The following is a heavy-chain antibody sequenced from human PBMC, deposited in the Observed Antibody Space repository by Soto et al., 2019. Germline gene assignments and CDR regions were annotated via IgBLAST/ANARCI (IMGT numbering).Heavy chain of an antibody. CDR2: IYTGGST. CDR3: ARAYGGNPALFDP. Sequence: EVPLVESGGGLIQPGGSLRLSCAASGFTVSRDYMSWVRQAPGKGLEWVSVIYTGGSTYYADSVKGRFTFSRDNSKNTLYVKVNSLRAEDTAVYYCARAYGGNPALFDPWGQGTLVTVSS. J-gene: IGHJ5*02. CDR1: GFTVSRDY. V-gene: IGHV3-53*01. D-gene: IGHD4-17*01.